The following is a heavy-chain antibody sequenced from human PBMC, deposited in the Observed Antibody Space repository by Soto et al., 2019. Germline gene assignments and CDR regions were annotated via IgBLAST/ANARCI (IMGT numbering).Heavy chain of an antibody. CDR3: ARATTVTSSFFYYGLDA. D-gene: IGHD4-17*01. J-gene: IGHJ6*02. CDR2: IYYNGNT. Sequence: TLSLTRTVSDGSISNDDYYWAWIRQPPGKDLEWIGHIYYNGNTYYNPSLKSRLTMSLDTSQNQFSLHLTSVIAADSASYFCARATTVTSSFFYYGLDAWGQGTTVTVSS. CDR1: DGSISNDDYY. V-gene: IGHV4-30-4*08.